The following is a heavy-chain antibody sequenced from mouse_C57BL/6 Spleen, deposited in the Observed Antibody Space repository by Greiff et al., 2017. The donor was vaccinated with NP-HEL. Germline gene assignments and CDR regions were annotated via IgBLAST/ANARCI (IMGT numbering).Heavy chain of an antibody. D-gene: IGHD4-1*01. J-gene: IGHJ2*01. CDR3: ARERRTGPDY. Sequence: VQLQQSGPELVKPGASVKISCKASGYTFTDYYMNWVKQSHGKSLEWIGDINPNNGGTSYNQKFKGKATLTVDKSSSTAYMELRSLTSEDSAVHYCARERRTGPDYWGQGTTLTVSS. CDR1: GYTFTDYY. CDR2: INPNNGGT. V-gene: IGHV1-26*01.